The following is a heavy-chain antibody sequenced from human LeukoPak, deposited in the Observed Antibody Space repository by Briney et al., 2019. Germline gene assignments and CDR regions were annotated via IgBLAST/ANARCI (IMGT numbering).Heavy chain of an antibody. V-gene: IGHV3-23*01. D-gene: IGHD3-22*01. CDR2: ISDSGHRT. J-gene: IGHJ4*02. CDR3: AKDSYDTSI. CDR1: GFTFSTYG. Sequence: GETLRLSCVASGFTFSTYGMTWVRQAPGKGLEWVSAISDSGHRTFYADSVKGRVTISRDNSKNTLYLQINSLRAEDTAVYYCAKDSYDTSIWGQGTLVTVSS.